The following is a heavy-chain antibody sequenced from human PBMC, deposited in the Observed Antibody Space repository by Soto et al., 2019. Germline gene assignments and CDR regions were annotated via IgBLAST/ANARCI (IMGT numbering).Heavy chain of an antibody. J-gene: IGHJ6*02. CDR3: ARNLYGGNSGNYGMDV. CDR2: IYPGDSDT. CDR1: GYSFTSYW. V-gene: IGHV5-51*01. D-gene: IGHD4-17*01. Sequence: GESLKISCKGSGYSFTSYWIGWVRQMPGKGLEWMGIIYPGDSDTRYSPSFQGQVTISADKSISTAYLQWSSLKASDTAMYYCARNLYGGNSGNYGMDVWGQGTTVTVSS.